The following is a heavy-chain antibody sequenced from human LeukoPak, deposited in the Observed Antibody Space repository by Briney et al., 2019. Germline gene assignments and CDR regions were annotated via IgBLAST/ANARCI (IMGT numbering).Heavy chain of an antibody. D-gene: IGHD2-15*01. Sequence: GGSLTLSCSVSGFNFSSYSMNWVRQAPRKGLEWVSSISIINSYIYYADSVKRRFTISIENTNHSLYLLMKSLTPEDMTVYYCGKDMRDSGYDGMDVWGQGTTVTVSS. J-gene: IGHJ6*02. CDR3: GKDMRDSGYDGMDV. CDR2: ISIINSYI. CDR1: GFNFSSYS. V-gene: IGHV3-21*01.